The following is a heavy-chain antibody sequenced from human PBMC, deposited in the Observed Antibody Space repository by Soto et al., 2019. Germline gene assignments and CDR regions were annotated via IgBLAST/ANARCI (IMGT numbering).Heavy chain of an antibody. Sequence: QVQLVQSGAEVKKPGASVKVSCKASGYTFTSYGISWVRQAPGQGLEWMGWISAYNGNTNYAQKLQGRXTXTXXTSTSTGYMELRSLRSDDTAVYYCAGDRGSYALDYWGQGTLVTVSS. V-gene: IGHV1-18*01. D-gene: IGHD1-26*01. CDR2: ISAYNGNT. CDR3: AGDRGSYALDY. J-gene: IGHJ4*02. CDR1: GYTFTSYG.